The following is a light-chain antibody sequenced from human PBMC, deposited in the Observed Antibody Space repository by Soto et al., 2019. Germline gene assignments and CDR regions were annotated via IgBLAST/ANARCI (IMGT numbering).Light chain of an antibody. V-gene: IGKV3-11*01. CDR2: DSS. CDR1: QSLSGS. J-gene: IGKJ4*01. Sequence: EIVLTQSPATLSLSPGARATLSCRASQSLSGSLAWYQQKPGQTPRLLIFDSSNRATGVPARFSGSGSGIDFTLTISSLEPEDFAVYYCQHRSNWPLTFGGGTKVESK. CDR3: QHRSNWPLT.